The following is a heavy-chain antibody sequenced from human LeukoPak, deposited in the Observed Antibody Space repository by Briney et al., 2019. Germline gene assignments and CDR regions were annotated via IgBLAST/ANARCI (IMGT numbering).Heavy chain of an antibody. V-gene: IGHV1-8*01. Sequence: RASVKVSCKASGYTFTSYDINWVRQATGQGLEWMGWMNPNSGNTGYAQKFQGRVTMTRNTSISTAYMELSSLRSEDTAVYYCARVLVVPAATYYYYYYMDVWGKGTTVTVSS. CDR1: GYTFTSYD. D-gene: IGHD2-2*01. CDR3: ARVLVVPAATYYYYYYMDV. CDR2: MNPNSGNT. J-gene: IGHJ6*03.